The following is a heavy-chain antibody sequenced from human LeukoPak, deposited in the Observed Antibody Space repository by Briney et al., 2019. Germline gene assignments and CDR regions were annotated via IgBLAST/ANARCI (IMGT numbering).Heavy chain of an antibody. D-gene: IGHD6-19*01. CDR2: ISHSSISI. Sequence: PGGSLRLSCAASGFTFSSYSMNWVRQAPGKGLEWVSFISHSSISIYYADSVKGQFTISRDNAKNSLYLQMNSLRAEDTAVYYCARVVGESIAVAGNDYWGQGTLVTVSS. V-gene: IGHV3-21*01. J-gene: IGHJ4*02. CDR3: ARVVGESIAVAGNDY. CDR1: GFTFSSYS.